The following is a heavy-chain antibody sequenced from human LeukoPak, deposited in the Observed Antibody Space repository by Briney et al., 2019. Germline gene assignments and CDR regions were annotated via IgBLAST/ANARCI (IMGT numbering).Heavy chain of an antibody. CDR2: MYYTGNT. D-gene: IGHD2-8*01. J-gene: IGHJ5*02. V-gene: IGHV4-39*07. CDR3: AKGYTNGVNQEVWLDP. Sequence: PSETLSLTCTVSGGSISSRSYSWGWIRQPPGKGLEWFGSMYYTGNTDYNPYLKSRLTMSVDTSKNQFSLKLSSVTAADTAVYFCAKGYTNGVNQEVWLDPWGQGTLVTVSS. CDR1: GGSISSRSYS.